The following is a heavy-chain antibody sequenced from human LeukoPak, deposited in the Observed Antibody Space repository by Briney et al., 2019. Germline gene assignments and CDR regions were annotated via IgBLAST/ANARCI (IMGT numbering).Heavy chain of an antibody. D-gene: IGHD3-9*01. CDR1: GGSISSHY. CDR2: IYYSGST. V-gene: IGHV4-59*11. Sequence: SGTLSLTCTVSGGSISSHYWSWIRQPPGKGLEWIGYIYYSGSTNYNPSLKSRVTISVDTSKNQFSLKLSSVTAADTAVYYCARATRNYDILTGYYTLPFDYWGQGTLVTVSS. J-gene: IGHJ4*02. CDR3: ARATRNYDILTGYYTLPFDY.